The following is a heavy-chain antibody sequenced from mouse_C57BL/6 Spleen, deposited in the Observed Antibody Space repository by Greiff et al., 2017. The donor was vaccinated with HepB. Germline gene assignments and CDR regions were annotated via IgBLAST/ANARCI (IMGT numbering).Heavy chain of an antibody. J-gene: IGHJ4*01. Sequence: QVQLQQSGPELVKPGALVKISCKASGYSFSSSWMNWVKQRPGKGLEWIGRIYPGDGDTNYNGKFKGKATLTADKSSSTAYMQLSSLTSEDSAVYFCARELRLRFYAMDYWGQGTSVTVSS. CDR1: GYSFSSSW. V-gene: IGHV1-82*01. CDR3: ARELRLRFYAMDY. D-gene: IGHD3-2*02. CDR2: IYPGDGDT.